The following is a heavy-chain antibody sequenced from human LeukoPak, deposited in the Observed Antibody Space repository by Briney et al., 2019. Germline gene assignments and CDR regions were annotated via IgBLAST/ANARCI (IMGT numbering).Heavy chain of an antibody. CDR1: GYSFTSYW. D-gene: IGHD6-13*01. Sequence: GESLKISCKGSGYSFTSYWIGWVRQMPGKGLEWMGIIYPGDSDTRYSPSFQGQVIISADKSISTAYLQWSSLKASDTAMYYCARQPVRYSSSWANWFDPWGQGTLVTVSS. CDR2: IYPGDSDT. J-gene: IGHJ5*02. V-gene: IGHV5-51*01. CDR3: ARQPVRYSSSWANWFDP.